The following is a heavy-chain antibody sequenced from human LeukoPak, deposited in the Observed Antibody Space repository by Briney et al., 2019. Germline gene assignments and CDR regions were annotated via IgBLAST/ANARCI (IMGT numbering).Heavy chain of an antibody. Sequence: SVKVSCKASGYTFTSYGISWVRQAPGQGLEWMGRIIPIFGTANYAQKFQGRVTITTDESTSTAYMELSSLRSEDTAVYYCARKGGYDYVWGSYLPYYFDYWGQGTLVTVSS. CDR2: IIPIFGTA. V-gene: IGHV1-69*05. CDR3: ARKGGYDYVWGSYLPYYFDY. CDR1: GYTFTSYG. D-gene: IGHD3-16*02. J-gene: IGHJ4*02.